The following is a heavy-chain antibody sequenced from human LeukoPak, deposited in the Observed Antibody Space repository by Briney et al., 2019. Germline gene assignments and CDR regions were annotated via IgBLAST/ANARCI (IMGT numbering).Heavy chain of an antibody. CDR1: GGSISSSSYY. V-gene: IGHV4-39*07. J-gene: IGHJ6*03. CDR3: ARVGDSSSWTDLYYYYYYMDV. Sequence: SETLSLTCTVSGGSISSSSYYWGWIRQPPGKGLEWIGSIYYSGSTYYNPSLKSRVTISVDTSKNQFSLKLSSVTAADTAVYYCARVGDSSSWTDLYYYYYYMDVWGKGTTVTVSS. D-gene: IGHD6-13*01. CDR2: IYYSGST.